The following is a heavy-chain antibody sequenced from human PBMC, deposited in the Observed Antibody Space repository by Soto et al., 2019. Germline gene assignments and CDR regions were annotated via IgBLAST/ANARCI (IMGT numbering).Heavy chain of an antibody. CDR1: GFTFNRYA. CDR3: AREPYCSGGSCPYGMDV. CDR2: IPGRGSNT. Sequence: PGGSLRLSCAASGFTFNRYAMSWVRQAPGKGLEWVSAIPGRGSNTYYADSVKGRFTISRDNSKNTLYLQMNRLRAEDTAVYYCAREPYCSGGSCPYGMDVWGQGTTVTVSS. D-gene: IGHD2-15*01. J-gene: IGHJ6*02. V-gene: IGHV3-23*01.